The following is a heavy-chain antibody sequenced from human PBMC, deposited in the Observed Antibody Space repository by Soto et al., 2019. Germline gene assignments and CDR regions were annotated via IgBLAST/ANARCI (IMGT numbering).Heavy chain of an antibody. CDR3: ARENIAPAGITYFDY. V-gene: IGHV4-59*01. J-gene: IGHJ4*02. CDR2: IYYSGST. Sequence: SETLSLTCTVSGGSISSYYWSWIRQPPGKGLEWIGYIYYSGSTNYNPSLKSRVTISVDTSKNQFSLKLSSVTAADTAVYYCARENIAPAGITYFDYRVKVTLVTVPT. D-gene: IGHD6-13*01. CDR1: GGSISSYY.